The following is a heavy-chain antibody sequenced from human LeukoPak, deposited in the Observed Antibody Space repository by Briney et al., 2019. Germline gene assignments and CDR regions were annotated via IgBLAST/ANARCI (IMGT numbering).Heavy chain of an antibody. J-gene: IGHJ4*02. Sequence: PGGSLRLSCAASGFXFSSYGIHWVRQAPGKGREWVAVIWYDGSNKYYADSVKGRFTISRDNSKNTLYLQMNSLRAEDTAVYYCARDSCSGGSCYSDYWGQGTLVTVSS. CDR3: ARDSCSGGSCYSDY. CDR1: GFXFSSYG. D-gene: IGHD2-15*01. CDR2: IWYDGSNK. V-gene: IGHV3-33*01.